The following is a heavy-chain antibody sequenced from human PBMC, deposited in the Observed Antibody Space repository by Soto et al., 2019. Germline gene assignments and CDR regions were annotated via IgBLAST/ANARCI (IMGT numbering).Heavy chain of an antibody. CDR2: FDPEDGET. D-gene: IGHD3-22*01. J-gene: IGHJ4*02. V-gene: IGHV1-24*01. CDR3: ATVLPDYYDSSGYPGSYFHY. CDR1: GYTFTELS. Sequence: GASVKVSCKVSGYTFTELSMHWVRHAPGKGLEWMGGFDPEDGETIYAQKFQGRVTMTEDTSTDTAYMELSSLRSDDTAVYYCATVLPDYYDSSGYPGSYFHYWGQGTLVTVSS.